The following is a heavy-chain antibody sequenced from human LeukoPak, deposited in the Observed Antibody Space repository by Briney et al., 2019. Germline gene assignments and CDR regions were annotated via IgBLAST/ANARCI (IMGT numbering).Heavy chain of an antibody. CDR1: GYTFTGYY. J-gene: IGHJ4*02. CDR3: ARDGWELLHFDY. CDR2: INPNSGGT. D-gene: IGHD1-26*01. V-gene: IGHV1-2*06. Sequence: ASVKVSCKASGYTFTGYYMHWVRQAPGQGLEWMGRINPNSGGTNYAQKFQGRVTMTRDTSISTAYMELNRLRSDDTAVYYCARDGWELLHFDYWGQGTLVTVSS.